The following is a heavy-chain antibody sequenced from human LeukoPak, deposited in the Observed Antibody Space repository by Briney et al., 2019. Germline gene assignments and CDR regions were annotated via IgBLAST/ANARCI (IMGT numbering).Heavy chain of an antibody. CDR3: AKGSDYGDYVQYYFDY. CDR2: ISGSGGST. J-gene: IGHJ4*02. CDR1: EFTFSNYG. V-gene: IGHV3-23*01. D-gene: IGHD4-17*01. Sequence: GGSLRLSCAASEFTFSNYGMHWVRQAPGKGLEWVSAISGSGGSTYYADSVKGRFTISRDNSKNTLYLQMNSLRAEDTAVYYCAKGSDYGDYVQYYFDYWGQGTLVTVSS.